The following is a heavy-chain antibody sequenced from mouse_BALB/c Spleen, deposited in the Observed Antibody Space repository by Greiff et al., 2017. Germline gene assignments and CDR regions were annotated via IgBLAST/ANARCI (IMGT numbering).Heavy chain of an antibody. D-gene: IGHD1-2*01. V-gene: IGHV14-3*02. CDR2: IDPANGNT. CDR3: ARPAAGVWFAY. Sequence: FQLQQSGAELVKPGASVKLSCTASGFNIKDTYMHWVKQRPEQGLEWIGRIDPANGNTKYDPKFQGKATITADTSSNTAYLQLSSLTSEDTAVYYCARPAAGVWFAYWGQGTLVTVSA. J-gene: IGHJ3*01. CDR1: GFNIKDTY.